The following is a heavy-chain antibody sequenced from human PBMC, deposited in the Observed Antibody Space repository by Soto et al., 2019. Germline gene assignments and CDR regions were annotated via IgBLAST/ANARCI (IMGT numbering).Heavy chain of an antibody. D-gene: IGHD1-26*01. V-gene: IGHV3-15*05. Sequence: LRLSCSGSGFIFGDAWLSWVRQAPGKCLEWVGRVKRKSDGETTDYAAPVTGRFTISRDDSKPTVYLQVNSLKIEDTGIYYCVAGSPFDYWGQATLVTGSS. J-gene: IGHJ4*02. CDR1: GFIFGDAW. CDR2: VKRKSDGETT. CDR3: VAGSPFDY.